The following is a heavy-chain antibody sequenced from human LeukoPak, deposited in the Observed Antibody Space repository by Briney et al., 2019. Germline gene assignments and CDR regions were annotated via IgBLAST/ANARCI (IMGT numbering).Heavy chain of an antibody. CDR2: IYPGDTRT. CDR3: ACREFYSPWPGP. J-gene: IGHJ5*02. D-gene: IGHD5-18*01. V-gene: IGHV5-51*01. Sequence: GESLKISCKGSGYSFTSYWIGWVRQTPGKGLEWMGVIYPGDTRTRYNPSFEGQVTISADKSINTAYLQWSSLKASDTAMYYCACREFYSPWPGPWGQGTLVTVSS. CDR1: GYSFTSYW.